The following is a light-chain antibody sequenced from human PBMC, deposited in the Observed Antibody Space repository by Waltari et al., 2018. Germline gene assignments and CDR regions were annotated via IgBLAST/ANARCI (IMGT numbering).Light chain of an antibody. J-gene: IGKJ3*01. V-gene: IGKV2-28*01. CDR1: QTFLHTNGYNY. Sequence: DIVMTQSPLSLPVTPGEPASISCRPSQTFLHTNGYNYLDCDLQKPGQSPQLLIYLGSNRASGVPDRFSGSGSGTNFTLKISRVEAEDVGVYYCMQALEILFTFGPGTKVDVK. CDR3: MQALEILFT. CDR2: LGS.